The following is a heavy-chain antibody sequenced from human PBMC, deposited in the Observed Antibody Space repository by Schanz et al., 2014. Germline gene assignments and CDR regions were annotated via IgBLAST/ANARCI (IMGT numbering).Heavy chain of an antibody. Sequence: QLQLRESGPGLVKPSETLSLICSVSGTSITSSTYYWGWIRQPPGKGPVWIGSISYSGNTYYTPPLKRRVPISSAPSKNQFPLKLPSVTAADTAVYYCARPSSVVGITGWFDTWGQGTLVTVSS. V-gene: IGHV4-39*01. J-gene: IGHJ5*02. CDR3: ARPSSVVGITGWFDT. CDR1: GTSITSSTYY. D-gene: IGHD3-22*01. CDR2: ISYSGNT.